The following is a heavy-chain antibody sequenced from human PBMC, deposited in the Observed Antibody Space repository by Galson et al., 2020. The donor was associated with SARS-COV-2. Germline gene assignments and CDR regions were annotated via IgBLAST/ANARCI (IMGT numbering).Heavy chain of an antibody. J-gene: IGHJ6*02. CDR1: GGSINSDSYY. V-gene: IGHV4-39*07. Sequence: SETLSLTYTVSGGSINSDSYYWGWIRQPPGKGLEWIGSIFYSGNMYFNPSLRSRVFMSLDTSNNQVSLELTSVTAADTAVYYCARGNCSRTSCYGGILYFYGMDVVGHGAAITVSS. D-gene: IGHD2-2*01. CDR2: IFYSGNM. CDR3: ARGNCSRTSCYGGILYFYGMDV.